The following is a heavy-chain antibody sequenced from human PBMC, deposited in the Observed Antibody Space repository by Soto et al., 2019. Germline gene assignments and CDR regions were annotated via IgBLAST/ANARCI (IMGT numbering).Heavy chain of an antibody. D-gene: IGHD3-9*01. J-gene: IGHJ4*02. CDR1: GFSLSTSGVG. V-gene: IGHV2-5*02. CDR2: IYWDDDK. CDR3: AHRYYDILTGYPAGFDY. Sequence: SGPTLVNPTQTLTLTCTLSGFSLSTSGVGVGWIRQPPGKALEWFALIYWDDDKRYSPSLKSRLTITKDTSKNQVVLTMTNMDPVDTATYYCAHRYYDILTGYPAGFDYWGQGTLVTVSS.